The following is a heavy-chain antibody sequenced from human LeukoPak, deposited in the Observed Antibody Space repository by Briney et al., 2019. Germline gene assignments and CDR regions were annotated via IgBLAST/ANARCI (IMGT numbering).Heavy chain of an antibody. CDR1: GYTSTASY. CDR3: ARGQELRYFDWLLQVGVFDY. D-gene: IGHD3-9*01. V-gene: IGHV1-2*02. CDR2: INPNSGAT. Sequence: ASVKVSCKASGYTSTASYVHWVRQAPGQGLEWMGWINPNSGATNYAQKFQGRVTMTRNTSMSTAYTELSSLRSEDTAVYYCARGQELRYFDWLLQVGVFDYWGQGTLVTVSS. J-gene: IGHJ4*02.